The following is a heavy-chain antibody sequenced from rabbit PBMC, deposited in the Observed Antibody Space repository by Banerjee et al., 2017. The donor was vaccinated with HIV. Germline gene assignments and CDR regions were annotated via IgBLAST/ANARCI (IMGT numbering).Heavy chain of an antibody. CDR3: ARDLAGVIGWNFDL. CDR1: GFSFSSGYY. V-gene: IGHV1S45*01. D-gene: IGHD4-1*01. Sequence: QEQLEESGGDLVKPGASLTLTRKASGFSFSSGYYSCWVRQAPGKGLEWIACIYGGSGGSTYYASWAKGRFTISRTSSTTVALQMTSLTAADTATYFCARDLAGVIGWNFDLWGPGTLVTVS. J-gene: IGHJ4*01. CDR2: IYGGSGGST.